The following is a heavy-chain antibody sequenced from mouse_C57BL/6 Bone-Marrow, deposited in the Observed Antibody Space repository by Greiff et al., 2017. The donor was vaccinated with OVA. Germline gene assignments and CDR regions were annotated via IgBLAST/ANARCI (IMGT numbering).Heavy chain of an antibody. V-gene: IGHV14-4*01. CDR1: GFNIKDDY. CDR2: IDPENGDT. J-gene: IGHJ2*01. CDR3: TTDRY. Sequence: EVQRVESGAELVRPGASVKLSCTASGFNIKDDYMHWVKERPEQGLEWIGWIDPENGDTEYASKFQGKATITAETSSKTVYLHRSSLASEDTAVYYCTTDRYWGQGTTLTVSS.